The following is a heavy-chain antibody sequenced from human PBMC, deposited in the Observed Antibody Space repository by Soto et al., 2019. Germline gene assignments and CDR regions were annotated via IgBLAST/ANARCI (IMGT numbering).Heavy chain of an antibody. CDR2: ISYDEKDK. J-gene: IGHJ4*02. CDR3: AKDRGPRVRGFDY. D-gene: IGHD3-10*01. V-gene: IGHV3-30*18. CDR1: GFTFSNYG. Sequence: QVPLVQSGGGVVQPGRSLRLSCEASGFTFSNYGMHWVRQAPGKGLEWVSVISYDEKDKFYVDSVKGRFTISRDSSRNTLYLQMNSLRTEDTGVYYCAKDRGPRVRGFDYWGQGTLVTVSS.